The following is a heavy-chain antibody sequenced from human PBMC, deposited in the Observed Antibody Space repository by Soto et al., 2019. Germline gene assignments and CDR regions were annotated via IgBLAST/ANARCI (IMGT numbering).Heavy chain of an antibody. V-gene: IGHV4-4*07. J-gene: IGHJ6*02. Sequence: PSETLSLTCTVSGGSISSYYWSWILQPAGKGLEWIGRIYTSGSTNYNPSLKSRVTMSVDTSKNQFSLKLSSVTAADTAVYYCAREAARSYYYYYYGMDVWGQGTTVTVSS. D-gene: IGHD6-6*01. CDR3: AREAARSYYYYYYGMDV. CDR1: GGSISSYY. CDR2: IYTSGST.